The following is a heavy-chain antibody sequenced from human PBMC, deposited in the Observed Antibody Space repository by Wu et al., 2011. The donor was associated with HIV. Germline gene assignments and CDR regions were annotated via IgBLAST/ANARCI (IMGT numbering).Heavy chain of an antibody. CDR2: IMPFFGSA. V-gene: IGHV1-69*05. J-gene: IGHJ3*02. CDR3: ARDVDGSGYVNAFDI. CDR1: GGTFISYA. Sequence: QVQLVQSGAEVKKPGSSVKVSCKASGGTFISYAISWVRQAPGQGLEWMGGIMPFFGSANYAQKFQGRVTITTDESTRTAYMELSSLRSEDTAVYYCARDVDGSGYVNAFDIWGQGTSGHRLF. D-gene: IGHD3-22*01.